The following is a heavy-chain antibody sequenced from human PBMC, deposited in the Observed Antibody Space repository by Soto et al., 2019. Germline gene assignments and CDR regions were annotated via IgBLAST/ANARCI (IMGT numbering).Heavy chain of an antibody. CDR1: GYTFTSYG. D-gene: IGHD4-17*01. V-gene: IGHV1-18*04. J-gene: IGHJ6*02. CDR3: ARSGHTVTPSSYYYRMDV. Sequence: QVQLVQSGAEVKKPGASVKVSCKASGYTFTSYGITWVRQAPGQGLEWMGWISAYNGNTNYAQKLQSRVTMTTDTSESTAYSEMSSMRSDDTAVYYCARSGHTVTPSSYYYRMDVWGQASKVTV. CDR2: ISAYNGNT.